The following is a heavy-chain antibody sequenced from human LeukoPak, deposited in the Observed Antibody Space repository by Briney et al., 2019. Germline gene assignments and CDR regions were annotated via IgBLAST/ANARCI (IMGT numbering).Heavy chain of an antibody. CDR3: TSWGDTTAEYFQR. Sequence: GGSLRLSCAASGFTVSSNYMSWVRQAPGKGLEWVSVIYSGGSTYYADSVKGRFTISRDNAQNSMYLQMNSLRVEDTAVYYCTSWGDTTAEYFQRWGQGTLVTVSS. J-gene: IGHJ1*01. CDR1: GFTVSSNY. D-gene: IGHD2-21*02. V-gene: IGHV3-53*01. CDR2: IYSGGST.